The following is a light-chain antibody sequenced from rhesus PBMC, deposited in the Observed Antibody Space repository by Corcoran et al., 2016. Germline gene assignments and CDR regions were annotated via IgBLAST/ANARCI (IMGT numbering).Light chain of an antibody. V-gene: IGKV1S14*01. CDR2: YAS. Sequence: DIQMTQSPSSLSASVGDTVTITCRASQGISNYVAWYQQIPGKAPKLLIFYASTLESGVPSRFSGSGSGTDFALTISSLQPEDFATYYCQQHDSYPRTFGQGTKVEIK. CDR1: QGISNY. CDR3: QQHDSYPRT. J-gene: IGKJ1*01.